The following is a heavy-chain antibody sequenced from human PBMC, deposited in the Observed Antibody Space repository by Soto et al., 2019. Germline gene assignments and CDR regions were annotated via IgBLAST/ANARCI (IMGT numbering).Heavy chain of an antibody. Sequence: VKVSCKASGYTFTSYGISWVLHAPLHGLYWMGWISAYNGNTNYAQKLQGRVTMTTDTSTSTAYMELRSLRSDDTAVYYCARDRLAVAGTKTYYYYYGMDVWGQGTTVTVSS. CDR2: ISAYNGNT. CDR1: GYTFTSYG. J-gene: IGHJ6*02. D-gene: IGHD6-19*01. V-gene: IGHV1-18*01. CDR3: ARDRLAVAGTKTYYYYYGMDV.